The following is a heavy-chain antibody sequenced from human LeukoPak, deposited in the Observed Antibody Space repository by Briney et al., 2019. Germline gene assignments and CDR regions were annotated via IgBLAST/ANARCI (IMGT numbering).Heavy chain of an antibody. D-gene: IGHD3-10*01. CDR3: ARDGPTVLLWLAGLDL. CDR2: INPRSGDR. J-gene: IGHJ3*01. V-gene: IGHV1-2*02. Sequence: ASVKVSCKTSGYTFTNYYIHWVRQAPGQGLEWMGWINPRSGDRSYERKFQGRVTLTRDTSISTVYMELSRLRSDDTAVYYCARDGPTVLLWLAGLDLCGQGTMVTVSS. CDR1: GYTFTNYY.